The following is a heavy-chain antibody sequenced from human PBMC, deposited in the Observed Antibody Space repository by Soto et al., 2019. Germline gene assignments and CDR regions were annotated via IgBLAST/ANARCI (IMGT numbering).Heavy chain of an antibody. CDR1: GLTFSKYW. Sequence: GGSLRLSCVASGLTFSKYWMTWVRQTPGKGLEWVANIDQDESRKNYVDSVKGRFILSRGNSRNSVYLQMNSLTADDTGIYYCATDILIRDYWGQGT. V-gene: IGHV3-7*03. CDR2: IDQDESRK. D-gene: IGHD2-21*01. CDR3: ATDILIRDY. J-gene: IGHJ4*02.